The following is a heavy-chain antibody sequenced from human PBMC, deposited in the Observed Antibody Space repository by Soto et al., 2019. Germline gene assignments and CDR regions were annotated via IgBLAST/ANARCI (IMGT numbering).Heavy chain of an antibody. V-gene: IGHV3-33*01. CDR2: IWDDGRRK. CDR3: ATWQGSLNFHY. CDR1: GFTFSLYG. J-gene: IGHJ4*02. Sequence: QAQLVESGGGVVQPGRSLRLSCAASGFTFSLYGMHWVRQAPGKGLEWVAAIWDDGRRKDYADSVKDRLFISRDNSKNPLYLQLDSLSPEDPAVYYCATWQGSLNFHYWGQGTLVTVSS.